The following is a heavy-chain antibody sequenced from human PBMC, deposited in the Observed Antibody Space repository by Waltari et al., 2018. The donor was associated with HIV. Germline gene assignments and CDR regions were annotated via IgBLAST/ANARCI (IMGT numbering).Heavy chain of an antibody. Sequence: EVQLLESGGGFVQPGGSLRLACAASGFTFSTYDMTWVRQAPGKGRERVSLISGSGDKTYYADSVKGRFTTSRDNSENTLYLQMNSLRSEDTAIYYCVKDTALIRGVIHFYGMDVWGQGTTVTVSS. V-gene: IGHV3-23*01. CDR1: GFTFSTYD. CDR3: VKDTALIRGVIHFYGMDV. D-gene: IGHD3-10*01. J-gene: IGHJ6*02. CDR2: ISGSGDKT.